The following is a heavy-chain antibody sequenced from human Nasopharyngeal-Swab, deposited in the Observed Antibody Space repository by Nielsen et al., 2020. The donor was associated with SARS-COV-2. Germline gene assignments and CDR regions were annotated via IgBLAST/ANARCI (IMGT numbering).Heavy chain of an antibody. Sequence: SVKVSCKASGFTFTSSAMQWVRQARGQRLEWIGWIVVGRGNTNYAQKFQERVTITRDMSTSTAYMELSSLRSEDTAVYYCAADVVVVRGMDVWGQGTTVTVSS. J-gene: IGHJ6*02. CDR3: AADVVVVRGMDV. D-gene: IGHD2-15*01. CDR2: IVVGRGNT. V-gene: IGHV1-58*02. CDR1: GFTFTSSA.